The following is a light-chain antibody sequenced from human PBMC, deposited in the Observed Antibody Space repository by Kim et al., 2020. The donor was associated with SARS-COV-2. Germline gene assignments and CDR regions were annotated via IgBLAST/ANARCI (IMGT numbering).Light chain of an antibody. J-gene: IGLJ2*01. CDR1: KLGDKY. CDR3: QAWDSSTHVV. CDR2: QDS. V-gene: IGLV3-1*01. Sequence: SYELTQPPSVSVSPGQTASITCSGDKLGDKYACWYQQKPGQSPVLVIYQDSKRPSGIPERFSGSNSGNTATLTISGTQAMDEADYYGQAWDSSTHVVFGGGTQLTVL.